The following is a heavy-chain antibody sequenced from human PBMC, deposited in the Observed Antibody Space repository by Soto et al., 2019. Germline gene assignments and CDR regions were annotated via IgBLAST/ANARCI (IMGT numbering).Heavy chain of an antibody. CDR1: GFTFSSYA. V-gene: IGHV3-23*01. D-gene: IGHD1-26*01. J-gene: IGHJ4*02. CDR3: ARRGSGSYYDY. Sequence: EVLLLESGGGLVQPGGSLRLSCAASGFTFSSYAMRWVRQAPVKGLEWVSAISGSGGSTYYADSVKGRFTISRDNSKNTLYLQMNSLRAEDTAVYYCARRGSGSYYDYWGQGTLVTVSS. CDR2: ISGSGGST.